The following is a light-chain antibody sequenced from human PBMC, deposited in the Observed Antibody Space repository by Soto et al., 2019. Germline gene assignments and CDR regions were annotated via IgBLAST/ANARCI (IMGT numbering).Light chain of an antibody. CDR1: ISDAGFYAR. Sequence: QSVLTQPPSVSGSPGQSVTISCTGTISDAGFYARVSWYQQPPGTAPKLLIYDVTSRPSGVPDRFSGSRSGKTASLTISGLQAEVEADYYCSSYTSSSTYVFGPGAKVTVL. J-gene: IGLJ1*01. CDR2: DVT. CDR3: SSYTSSSTYV. V-gene: IGLV2-18*02.